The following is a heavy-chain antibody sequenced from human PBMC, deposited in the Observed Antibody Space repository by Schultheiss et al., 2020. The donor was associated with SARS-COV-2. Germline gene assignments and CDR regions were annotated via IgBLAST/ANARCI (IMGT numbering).Heavy chain of an antibody. Sequence: ESLKISCTVSGGSISSYYWSWIRQPPGKGLEWIGYIYYSGSTNYNPSLKSRVTISVDTSKNQFSLKLSSVTAADTAVYYCARLTGGIAVAGTDYMDVWGKGTTVTVSS. CDR1: GGSISSYY. CDR3: ARLTGGIAVAGTDYMDV. J-gene: IGHJ6*03. CDR2: IYYSGST. D-gene: IGHD6-19*01. V-gene: IGHV4-59*08.